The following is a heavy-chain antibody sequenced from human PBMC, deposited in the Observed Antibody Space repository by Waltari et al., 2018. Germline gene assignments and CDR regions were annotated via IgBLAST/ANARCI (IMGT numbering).Heavy chain of an antibody. J-gene: IGHJ4*02. Sequence: EVQLVESGGGLVQPGGSLRLSCATSGFTFSRSWMHWVRQAPGMGWGWGLRINSDCDRPTYADSVKGRFPLPRDNAKNTLYLQMNRLRAEDKAVYYCARAPPPLYYFDYWGQGTLVTVSS. CDR1: GFTFSRSW. CDR2: INSDCDRP. D-gene: IGHD3-16*02. CDR3: ARAPPPLYYFDY. V-gene: IGHV3-74*01.